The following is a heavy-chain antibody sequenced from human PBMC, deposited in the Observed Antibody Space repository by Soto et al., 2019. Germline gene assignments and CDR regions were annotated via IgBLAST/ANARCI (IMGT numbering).Heavy chain of an antibody. CDR2: IDWDDDK. CDR1: GFSLSTSGMC. D-gene: IGHD6-19*01. J-gene: IGHJ6*02. V-gene: IGHV2-70*01. Sequence: ESGPTLVNPTQTLTLTCTFSGFSLSTSGMCVSWIRQPPGKALEWLALIDWDDDKYYSTSLKTRLTISKDTYKNQVVLTMTNMVPVDTATYYCARLNLIAVAGTAPYGMDVWGQGTTVIVSS. CDR3: ARLNLIAVAGTAPYGMDV.